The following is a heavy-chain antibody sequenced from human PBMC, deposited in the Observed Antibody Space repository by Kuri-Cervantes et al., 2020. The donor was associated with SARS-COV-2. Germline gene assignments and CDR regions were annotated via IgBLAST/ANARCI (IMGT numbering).Heavy chain of an antibody. J-gene: IGHJ4*02. CDR1: GFTFSSYA. CDR3: AKVSWGYYFDY. Sequence: GESLKISCAASGFTFSSYAMSWVRQAPGKGLEWVSAISGSGGSTYYADPVKGRFTISRDNSKNTLYLQMNSLRAEDTAVYNCAKVSWGYYFDYWGQGTLVTVSS. V-gene: IGHV3-23*01. D-gene: IGHD3-16*01. CDR2: ISGSGGST.